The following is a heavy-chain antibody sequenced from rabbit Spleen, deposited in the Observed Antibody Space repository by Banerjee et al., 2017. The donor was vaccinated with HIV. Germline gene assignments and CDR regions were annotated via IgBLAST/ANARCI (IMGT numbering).Heavy chain of an antibody. CDR3: ARDTSSSFSSYGMDL. CDR2: MDAGNSGFT. CDR1: GFSFSSSYF. J-gene: IGHJ6*01. Sequence: QSLEESGGGLIQPGGSLTLTCTASGFSFSSSYFVCWVRQAPGKGLEWIACMDAGNSGFTYYANWAKGRFTISGTSSTTVTLQMTSLTAADTATYFCARDTSSSFSSYGMDLWGQGTLVTVS. D-gene: IGHD1-1*01. V-gene: IGHV1S40*01.